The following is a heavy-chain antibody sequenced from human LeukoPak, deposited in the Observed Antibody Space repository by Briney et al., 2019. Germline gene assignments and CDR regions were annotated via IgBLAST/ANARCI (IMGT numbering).Heavy chain of an antibody. V-gene: IGHV1-18*01. CDR3: ARLGASLGYCSGSSCYDDY. D-gene: IGHD2-15*01. J-gene: IGHJ4*02. CDR1: GYTFTTYI. Sequence: ASVKVSCKASGYTFTTYITHWVRQAPGQGPEWMGWISAYNGNTNYAQKLQGRVTMTTDTSTSTAYMELRSLRSDDTAVYYCARLGASLGYCSGSSCYDDYWGQGTLVTVSS. CDR2: ISAYNGNT.